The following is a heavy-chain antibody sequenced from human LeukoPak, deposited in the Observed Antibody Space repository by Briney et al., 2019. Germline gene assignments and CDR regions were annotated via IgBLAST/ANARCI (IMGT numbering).Heavy chain of an antibody. D-gene: IGHD3-10*01. V-gene: IGHV1-18*01. CDR1: GGTFSSYA. J-gene: IGHJ4*02. CDR2: ISAYNGNT. Sequence: ASVKVSCKASGGTFSSYAISWVRQAPGQGLEWMGWISAYNGNTNYAQKLQGRVTMTTDTSTSTAYMELRSLRSDDTAVYYCARELLWFGEYYFGYWGQGTLVTVSS. CDR3: ARELLWFGEYYFGY.